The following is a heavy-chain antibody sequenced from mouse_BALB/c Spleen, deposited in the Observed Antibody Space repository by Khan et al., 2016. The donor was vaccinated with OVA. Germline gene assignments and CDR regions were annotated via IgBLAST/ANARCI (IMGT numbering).Heavy chain of an antibody. CDR2: IYPNNGDI. V-gene: IGHV1-18*01. CDR1: GYTFTDFI. D-gene: IGHD2-2*01. CDR3: GRHGYGGFAY. Sequence: VRLQQSGPELVKPGTSVKISCKASGYTFTDFIIDWVKQSLGESLEWIGDIYPNNGDIMYNQKFKGKATLTVDKSSSTAYMELRNLTSEDTAVXYCGRHGYGGFAYWGQGTLVTVSA. J-gene: IGHJ3*01.